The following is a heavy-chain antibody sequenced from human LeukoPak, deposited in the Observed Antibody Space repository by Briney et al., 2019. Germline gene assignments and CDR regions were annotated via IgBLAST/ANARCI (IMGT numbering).Heavy chain of an antibody. Sequence: SETLSLTCAVSGGSISSSNWWSWVRQPPGKGLEWIGEIYHSGSTYYNASLKSRVTISVDTSKNQFSLKLSSVTAADTAVYYCARERYCSGGSCFSPGYFDYWGQGTLVTVSS. V-gene: IGHV4-4*02. CDR3: ARERYCSGGSCFSPGYFDY. CDR2: IYHSGST. D-gene: IGHD2-15*01. J-gene: IGHJ4*02. CDR1: GGSISSSNW.